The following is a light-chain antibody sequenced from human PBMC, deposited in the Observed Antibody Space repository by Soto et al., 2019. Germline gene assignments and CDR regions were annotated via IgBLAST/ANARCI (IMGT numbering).Light chain of an antibody. V-gene: IGLV1-44*01. J-gene: IGLJ2*01. CDR2: SNN. Sequence: QSALTQPPSASGTPGQRVTISCSGSSSNIGSNTVNWYQQLPGTAPKLLIYSNNQRPSGVPDRFSGSKSGTSASLAISGLQSEDEADYYCAAWDDSLNGVVFAGGTQLT. CDR3: AAWDDSLNGVV. CDR1: SSNIGSNT.